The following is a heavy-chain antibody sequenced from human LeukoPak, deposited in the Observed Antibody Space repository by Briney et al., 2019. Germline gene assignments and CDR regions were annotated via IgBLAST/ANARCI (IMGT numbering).Heavy chain of an antibody. CDR1: GFTFGDYA. D-gene: IGHD3-22*01. Sequence: GGSLRLSCTASGFTFGDYAMSWVRQAPGKGLEWVGFIRSKTDGGTTDYAAPVKGRFTISRDDSKNTLYLRMNSLKTEDTAVYYCTTVDYYDSSGYWDAFDIWGQGTMVTVSS. CDR2: IRSKTDGGTT. CDR3: TTVDYYDSSGYWDAFDI. V-gene: IGHV3-49*04. J-gene: IGHJ3*02.